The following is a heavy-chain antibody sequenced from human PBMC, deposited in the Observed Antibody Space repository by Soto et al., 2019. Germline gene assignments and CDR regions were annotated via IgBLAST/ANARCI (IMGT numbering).Heavy chain of an antibody. D-gene: IGHD5-12*01. CDR3: ARATIGHVTRYYFDY. J-gene: IGHJ4*02. CDR1: GGTFRTES. CDR2: IIPVLGTT. Sequence: QVQLVQSGAEVKKPGSSVKVSCEASGGTFRTESFNWVRQAPGQGREWMGGIIPVLGTTDYAPRFRGRVTITADESKSTAYMEVGSLTYDDTAVYYCARATIGHVTRYYFDYWGQGTLVTVSS. V-gene: IGHV1-69*01.